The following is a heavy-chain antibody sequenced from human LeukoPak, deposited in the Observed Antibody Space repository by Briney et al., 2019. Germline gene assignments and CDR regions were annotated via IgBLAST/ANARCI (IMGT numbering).Heavy chain of an antibody. J-gene: IGHJ4*02. D-gene: IGHD6-13*01. Sequence: GESLKISCKGSGYSFTSYWIGWVRQMPGKGLEWMGIIYPGDSDTRYSPSFQGQVTISADKPISTAYLQWSSLKASDTAMYYCARGRRAAAGKQYFDYWGQGTLVTVSS. V-gene: IGHV5-51*04. CDR2: IYPGDSDT. CDR1: GYSFTSYW. CDR3: ARGRRAAAGKQYFDY.